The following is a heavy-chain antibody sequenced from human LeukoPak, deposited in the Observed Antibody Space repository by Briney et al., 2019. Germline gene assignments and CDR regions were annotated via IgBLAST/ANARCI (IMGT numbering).Heavy chain of an antibody. V-gene: IGHV1-2*02. Sequence: ASVKVSCKVSGYTLTELSMHWVRQAPGQGLEWMGWINPNSGGTNYAQKFQGRVTMTRDTSISTAYMELSRLRSDDTAVYYCARRSYYDFWSGYTKGLGPFDYWGQGTLVTVSS. J-gene: IGHJ4*02. D-gene: IGHD3-3*01. CDR1: GYTLTELS. CDR3: ARRSYYDFWSGYTKGLGPFDY. CDR2: INPNSGGT.